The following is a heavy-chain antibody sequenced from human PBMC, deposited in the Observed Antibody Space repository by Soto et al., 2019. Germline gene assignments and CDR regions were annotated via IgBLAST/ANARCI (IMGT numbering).Heavy chain of an antibody. CDR1: GGSVSSGSYD. D-gene: IGHD3-10*01. J-gene: IGHJ6*02. V-gene: IGHV4-61*01. Sequence: LSLTCTFSGGSVSSGSYDWSWIRQPPGKGLEWIGYIYYSGSTSYNPSLKSRVTISVDTSKNQFSLKLSSVTAADTAVYYCARAQRELRWFGELLSSGEPYGMDVWGQGTTVTVSS. CDR2: IYYSGST. CDR3: ARAQRELRWFGELLSSGEPYGMDV.